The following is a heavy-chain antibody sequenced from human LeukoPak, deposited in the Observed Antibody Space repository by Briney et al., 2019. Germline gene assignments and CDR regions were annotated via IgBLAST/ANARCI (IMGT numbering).Heavy chain of an antibody. CDR3: ANLPSTKYAYGNNYGYLFDH. CDR1: GFTFSSYA. J-gene: IGHJ4*02. D-gene: IGHD5-18*01. CDR2: ISGSGGST. V-gene: IGHV3-23*01. Sequence: PGGSLRLSCAASGFTFSSYAMSWVRQAPGKGLEWVSAISGSGGSTHYADSVKGRFTISRGNSKNTLYLQMNSLSAEDTAVYYCANLPSTKYAYGNNYGYLFDHWGQGTLVTVSS.